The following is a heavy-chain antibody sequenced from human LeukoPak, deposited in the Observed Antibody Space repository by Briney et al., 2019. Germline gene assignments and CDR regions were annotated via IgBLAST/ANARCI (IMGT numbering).Heavy chain of an antibody. V-gene: IGHV4-59*01. J-gene: IGHJ4*02. CDR1: GGSISSYY. CDR2: IYYSGST. CDR3: AAIAAAGTVYFDY. D-gene: IGHD6-13*01. Sequence: PSETLSLTCTVSGGSISSYYWSWTRQPPGKGLGWIGYIYYSGSTNYNPSLKSRVTISVDTSKNQFSLKLSSVTAADTAVYYCAAIAAAGTVYFDYWGQGTLVTVSS.